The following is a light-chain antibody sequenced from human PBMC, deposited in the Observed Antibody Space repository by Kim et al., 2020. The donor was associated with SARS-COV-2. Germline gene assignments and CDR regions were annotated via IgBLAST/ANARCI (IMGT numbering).Light chain of an antibody. V-gene: IGLV2-14*03. CDR3: SSYTSSSTLGV. CDR1: SSDVGGYNY. J-gene: IGLJ2*01. Sequence: QSVLTQPASVSGSPGQSITISCTGTSSDVGGYNYVSWYQQHPGKAPKLMIYDVNNRPSGVSNRFSGSKSGNTASLTISGLQAEDEADYYCSSYTSSSTLGVFGGGTQLTVL. CDR2: DVN.